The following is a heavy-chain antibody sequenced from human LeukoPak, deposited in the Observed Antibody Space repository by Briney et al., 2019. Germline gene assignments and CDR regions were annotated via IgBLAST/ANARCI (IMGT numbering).Heavy chain of an antibody. CDR3: ATEGAVPAATWFDP. J-gene: IGHJ5*02. CDR2: MNPNSGNT. Sequence: ASVKVSCKASGYTFTSYDIDWVRQAPGQGLEWMGWMNPNSGNTGYAQKFQGRVAMTRSTSISTAYMELSSLRSEDTAVYYCATEGAVPAATWFDPWGQGTLVTVSS. CDR1: GYTFTSYD. V-gene: IGHV1-8*01. D-gene: IGHD2-2*01.